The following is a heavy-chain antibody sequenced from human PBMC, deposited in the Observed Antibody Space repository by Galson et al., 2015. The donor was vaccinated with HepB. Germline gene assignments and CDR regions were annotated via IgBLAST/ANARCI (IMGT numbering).Heavy chain of an antibody. J-gene: IGHJ6*03. V-gene: IGHV2-70*04. CDR3: ARIPAYYYMDV. CDR2: IDRDDDK. CDR1: GFSLSTTGMR. Sequence: ALVKPTQTLTLTCTFSGFSLSTTGMRVSWIRQPPGKALEWLARIDRDDDKFYSTSLKTRLTISKDTSKNQVVLTMTNMDPVDTATYYCARIPAYYYMDVWGKGTTVTVSS.